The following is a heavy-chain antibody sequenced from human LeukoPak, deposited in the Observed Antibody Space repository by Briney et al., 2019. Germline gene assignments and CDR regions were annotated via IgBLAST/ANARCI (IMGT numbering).Heavy chain of an antibody. CDR3: AKAPYSSSWYDNYFDY. D-gene: IGHD6-13*01. Sequence: GGSLRLSCTVSGFTFSSYAMSWVRQAPGKGLEWVSAISGSGGSTYYADSVKGRFTISRDNSKNTLYLQMNSLRAEDTAVYYCAKAPYSSSWYDNYFDYWGQGTLVTVSS. CDR2: ISGSGGST. CDR1: GFTFSSYA. J-gene: IGHJ4*02. V-gene: IGHV3-23*01.